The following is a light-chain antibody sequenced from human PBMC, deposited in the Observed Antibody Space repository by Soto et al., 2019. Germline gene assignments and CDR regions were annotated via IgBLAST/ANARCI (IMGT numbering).Light chain of an antibody. CDR1: SSDVGGYNY. CDR3: SSYTSSSTLV. Sequence: QSVLTQPASVSGSPGQSITISCTGTSSDVGGYNYVSWYQQHPGKDPKLMTYDVSNRPSGVSNRFSGSKSGNTAYLPISGLQAEDEADYYCSSYTSSSTLVFGGGTKLTVL. CDR2: DVS. V-gene: IGLV2-14*01. J-gene: IGLJ2*01.